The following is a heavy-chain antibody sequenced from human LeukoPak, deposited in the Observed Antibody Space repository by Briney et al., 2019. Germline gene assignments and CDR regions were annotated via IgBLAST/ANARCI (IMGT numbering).Heavy chain of an antibody. J-gene: IGHJ6*03. CDR3: ARVAAAAGTSYYYYYYMDV. V-gene: IGHV4-59*01. Sequence: SETLSLTCTVSGGSISSYYWSWIRQPPGKGLEWIGYIYYSGSTNYNPSLKSRVTISVDTSKNQFSLKLSSVTAADTAVYYSARVAAAAGTSYYYYYYMDVWGKGTTVTISS. D-gene: IGHD6-13*01. CDR1: GGSISSYY. CDR2: IYYSGST.